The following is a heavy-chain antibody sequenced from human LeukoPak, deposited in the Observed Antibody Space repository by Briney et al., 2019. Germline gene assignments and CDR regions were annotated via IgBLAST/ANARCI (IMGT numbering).Heavy chain of an antibody. CDR1: GGSISSSSYY. CDR3: AREGTYGSGSYRDYYGMDV. Sequence: PSETLSLTCTVSGGSISSSSYYWGWIRQPPGKGLEWIGSIYYSGSTYYNPSLKSRVTISVDTSKNQFSLKLSSVTAADTAVYYCAREGTYGSGSYRDYYGMDVWGQGTTVTVSS. CDR2: IYYSGST. J-gene: IGHJ6*02. D-gene: IGHD3-10*01. V-gene: IGHV4-39*07.